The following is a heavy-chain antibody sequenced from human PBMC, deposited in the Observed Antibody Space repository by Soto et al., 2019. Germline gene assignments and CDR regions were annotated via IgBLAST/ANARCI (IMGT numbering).Heavy chain of an antibody. CDR1: GFTFSSHW. D-gene: IGHD3-22*01. Sequence: EVQLVESGGGSVQPGGSLRLHCAASGFTFSSHWMCWVRQAPGKGLFWVSRINSEGSSRRYADSVNGRFTVSRDNAKNTLYLQMNRLRAEDTAVYYCAREATYSSGRGMDVWGQGTLVTVSS. CDR2: INSEGSSR. V-gene: IGHV3-74*01. CDR3: AREATYSSGRGMDV. J-gene: IGHJ4*02.